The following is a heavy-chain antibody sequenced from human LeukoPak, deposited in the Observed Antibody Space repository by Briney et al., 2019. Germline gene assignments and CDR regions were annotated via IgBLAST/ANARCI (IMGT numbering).Heavy chain of an antibody. CDR3: ARGNSGYDFHFDY. J-gene: IGHJ4*02. CDR2: ISSSSSYI. V-gene: IGHV3-21*01. Sequence: GSLRLSCAASGFTFSSYSMNWVRQAPGKGLEWVSSISSSSSYIYYADSVKGRFTISRDNAKNSLYLQMNSLRAKDTAVYYCARGNSGYDFHFDYWGQGTLVTVSS. D-gene: IGHD5-12*01. CDR1: GFTFSSYS.